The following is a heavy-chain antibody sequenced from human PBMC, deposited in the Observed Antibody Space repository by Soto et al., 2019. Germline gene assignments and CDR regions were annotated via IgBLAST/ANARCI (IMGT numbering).Heavy chain of an antibody. J-gene: IGHJ6*02. CDR1: GFTFSSYG. Sequence: QVQLVESGGGGVQPGRSLRLSCAASGFTFSSYGMHWVRQAPGKGLEWVAVIWYDGSNKYYADSVKGRFTISRDNSKNTLYRQMNSLRAEDTAVYYCARERQEAAADNYYYYGMDVWGQGTTVTVSS. CDR3: ARERQEAAADNYYYYGMDV. D-gene: IGHD6-13*01. CDR2: IWYDGSNK. V-gene: IGHV3-33*01.